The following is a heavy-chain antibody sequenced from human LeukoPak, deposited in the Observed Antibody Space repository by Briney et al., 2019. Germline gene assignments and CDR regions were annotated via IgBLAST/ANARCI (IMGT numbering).Heavy chain of an antibody. J-gene: IGHJ4*02. CDR1: GXTFSSYG. D-gene: IGHD4-17*01. CDR2: IWYDGSNK. Sequence: GRSLRLSCAASGXTFSSYGMHWVRQAPGKGLEWVAVIWYDGSNKYYADSVKGRFTISRDNSKNTLYLQMNSLRAEDTAVYYCARDTGYYGDYVGDYWGQGTLVTVSS. V-gene: IGHV3-33*01. CDR3: ARDTGYYGDYVGDY.